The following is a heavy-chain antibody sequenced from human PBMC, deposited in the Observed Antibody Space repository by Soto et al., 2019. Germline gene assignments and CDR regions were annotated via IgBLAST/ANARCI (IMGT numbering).Heavy chain of an antibody. CDR2: ISAYNGNT. D-gene: IGHD1-1*01. V-gene: IGHV1-18*01. Sequence: GASVKVSCKSSCYTFTSYGISLFRQAPGQGLEWMVWISAYNGNTNYAQKLQGRVTMTTDTSTSTAYMELRSLRSDDTAVYYCARDLPTGTTGYWGQGTLVTVSS. J-gene: IGHJ4*02. CDR3: ARDLPTGTTGY. CDR1: CYTFTSYG.